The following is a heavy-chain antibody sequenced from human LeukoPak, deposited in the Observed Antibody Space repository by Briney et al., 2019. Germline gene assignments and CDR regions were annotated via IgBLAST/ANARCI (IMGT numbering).Heavy chain of an antibody. V-gene: IGHV1-18*01. Sequence: GASVKVSCKASGYTFTSYGISWVRQAPGQGLEWMGWISAYNGNTNYVQNLQGRVTMTTDTSTSTVYMELRSLRSDDTAVYYCARGGTYGSGRNQHTTLDYWGQGTLVTVSS. CDR2: ISAYNGNT. D-gene: IGHD3-10*01. CDR3: ARGGTYGSGRNQHTTLDY. CDR1: GYTFTSYG. J-gene: IGHJ4*02.